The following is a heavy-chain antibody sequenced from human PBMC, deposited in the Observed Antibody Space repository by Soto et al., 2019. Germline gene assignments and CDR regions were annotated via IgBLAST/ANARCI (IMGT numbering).Heavy chain of an antibody. Sequence: SVKVSCKASGFTFTSSAVQWVRQARGQRLEWIGWIVVGSGNTNYAQKFQERVTITRDMSTSTAYMELSSLRSEDTAVYYCAAEGGLRVDLDVWGQGTTVTVSS. V-gene: IGHV1-58*01. D-gene: IGHD5-12*01. CDR1: GFTFTSSA. CDR2: IVVGSGNT. J-gene: IGHJ6*02. CDR3: AAEGGLRVDLDV.